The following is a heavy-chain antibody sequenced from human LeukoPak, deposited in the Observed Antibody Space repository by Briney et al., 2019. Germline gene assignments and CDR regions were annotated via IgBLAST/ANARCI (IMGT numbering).Heavy chain of an antibody. Sequence: KSSETLSLTCTVSGGSISSYYCNWIRQPPGKGLEWIGYIYYSGNTNYNPSLKSRLTISLDTSKNQFSLNLTSVTAADTAVYYCAREIYNYGLRYYTDVWGKGTTVIVSS. CDR3: AREIYNYGLRYYTDV. CDR2: IYYSGNT. D-gene: IGHD3-16*01. V-gene: IGHV4-59*01. J-gene: IGHJ6*03. CDR1: GGSISSYY.